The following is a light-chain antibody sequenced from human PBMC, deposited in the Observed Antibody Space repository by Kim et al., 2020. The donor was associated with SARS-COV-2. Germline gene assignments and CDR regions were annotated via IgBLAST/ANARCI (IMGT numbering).Light chain of an antibody. J-gene: IGLJ1*01. Sequence: HNAPLTCPATDNYYENQGAARPHKHRAHPTKHLSFNNNNRPSGILERLSASRSGNTASLSITGLQPEDEADYYCSAWDSSLSAYVFGTGTKVTVL. CDR1: DNYYENQG. CDR2: NNN. V-gene: IGLV10-54*01. CDR3: SAWDSSLSAYV.